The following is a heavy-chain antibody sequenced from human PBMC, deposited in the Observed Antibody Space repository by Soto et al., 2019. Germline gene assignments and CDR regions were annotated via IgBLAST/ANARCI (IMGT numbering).Heavy chain of an antibody. CDR3: ARDIERIRGPHRNSVGPGL. V-gene: IGHV3-30*04. Sequence: GGSLRLSCAASGFTFNSYAMHWVRQAPGQGLEWVAVISFNGIDTYYADSVKGRVTISRDNSRNTVFLQMTSLRTEDTAVFYCARDIERIRGPHRNSVGPGLWGQCTLVTVSS. D-gene: IGHD1-1*01. CDR1: GFTFNSYA. J-gene: IGHJ1*01. CDR2: ISFNGIDT.